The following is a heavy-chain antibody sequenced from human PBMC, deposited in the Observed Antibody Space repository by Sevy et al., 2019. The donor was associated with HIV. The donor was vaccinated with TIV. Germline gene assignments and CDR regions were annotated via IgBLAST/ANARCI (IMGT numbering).Heavy chain of an antibody. Sequence: ASVKVSCKASAYTFTGHYIHWVRQAPGQGLECMGWINPNSGGTIYAQKFQGRVTMTRDTSISPAYMELSRLRSDDTAVYYCARGGVVVEPAARGYFDYWGQGTLVTVSS. D-gene: IGHD2-2*01. CDR3: ARGGVVVEPAARGYFDY. J-gene: IGHJ4*02. V-gene: IGHV1-2*02. CDR1: AYTFTGHY. CDR2: INPNSGGT.